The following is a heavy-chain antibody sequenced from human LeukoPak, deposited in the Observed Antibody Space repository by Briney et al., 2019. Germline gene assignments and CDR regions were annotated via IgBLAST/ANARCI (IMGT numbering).Heavy chain of an antibody. Sequence: WASVKVSCKASGYTFTSYGISWVRQAPGQGLEWMGWISAYNGNTNYAQKLQGRVTMTTDTSTSTAYMELSSLRSEDTAVYYCARAVPDCTNGVCYHWYFDLWGRGTLVTVSS. CDR3: ARAVPDCTNGVCYHWYFDL. D-gene: IGHD2-8*01. CDR2: ISAYNGNT. CDR1: GYTFTSYG. J-gene: IGHJ2*01. V-gene: IGHV1-18*01.